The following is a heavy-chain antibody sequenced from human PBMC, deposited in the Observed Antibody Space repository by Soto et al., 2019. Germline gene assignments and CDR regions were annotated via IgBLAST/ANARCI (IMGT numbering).Heavy chain of an antibody. Sequence: SVKVSCKASGGTFSTHAIIWVRQAPGHGLEWMGGIIPISGTTYYTQKFQGRVSITADEPTSTAFMELSSLKSDDTAVFYCARGYCSGGNCYSGMDVWGQGTMVTVSS. V-gene: IGHV1-69*13. CDR2: IIPISGTT. CDR3: ARGYCSGGNCYSGMDV. J-gene: IGHJ6*02. D-gene: IGHD2-15*01. CDR1: GGTFSTHA.